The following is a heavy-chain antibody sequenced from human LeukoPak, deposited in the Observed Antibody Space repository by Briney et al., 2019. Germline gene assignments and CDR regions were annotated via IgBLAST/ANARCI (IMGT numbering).Heavy chain of an antibody. J-gene: IGHJ2*01. D-gene: IGHD4-17*01. V-gene: IGHV3-7*01. CDR1: GFSFSSYW. CDR3: ARRRLKGKYGDDNYWYFDL. Sequence: GGSLRLSCAASGFSFSSYWMSWVRRAPVKGLEWVSNIKQDGSAKYYVDSVKGRFTISRDNAKNSVHLQMNSLRAEDTAVYYCARRRLKGKYGDDNYWYFDLWGRGTLVTVSS. CDR2: IKQDGSAK.